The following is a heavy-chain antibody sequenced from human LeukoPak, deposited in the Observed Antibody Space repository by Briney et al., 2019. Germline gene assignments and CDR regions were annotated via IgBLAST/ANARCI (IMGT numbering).Heavy chain of an antibody. V-gene: IGHV4-4*07. D-gene: IGHD5-24*01. CDR3: ARHVEMATTAAFDI. J-gene: IGHJ3*02. CDR1: GGSISTFY. CDR2: IYSTGSN. Sequence: SETLSLTCTVSGGSISTFYWSWLRQPAGKGLEWIGRIYSTGSNNNNPSLESRVTMSVDTSNNQFSLKLSSVTAADTAVYCCARHVEMATTAAFDIWGQGTMVTVSS.